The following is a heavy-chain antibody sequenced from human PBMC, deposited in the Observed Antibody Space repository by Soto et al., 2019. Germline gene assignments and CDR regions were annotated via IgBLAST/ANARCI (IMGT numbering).Heavy chain of an antibody. J-gene: IGHJ4*02. V-gene: IGHV3-23*01. Sequence: GGSLRLSCAASGFTFSSYAMSWVRQAPGKGLEWVSAISGSGGSTYYADSVKGRFTISRDNSKNALYLQMNSLRGEDTAVYYCAKVPRGSNFGYYNFWGQGTLVTVSS. CDR2: ISGSGGST. CDR1: GFTFSSYA. CDR3: AKVPRGSNFGYYNF. D-gene: IGHD5-18*01.